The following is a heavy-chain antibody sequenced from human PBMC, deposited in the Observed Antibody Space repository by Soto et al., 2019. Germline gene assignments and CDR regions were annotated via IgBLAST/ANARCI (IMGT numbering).Heavy chain of an antibody. J-gene: IGHJ3*02. V-gene: IGHV1-18*01. D-gene: IGHD6-13*01. Sequence: ASVKVSCKASGYTFTSYGISWVRQAPGQGPEWMGRISTYNGNTNYVQKLQGRVTMTTDTSTNTAYMELRSLRYDDTAVYYCARDPGYSTTWHQAFDIWGQGTMVTVSS. CDR3: ARDPGYSTTWHQAFDI. CDR1: GYTFTSYG. CDR2: ISTYNGNT.